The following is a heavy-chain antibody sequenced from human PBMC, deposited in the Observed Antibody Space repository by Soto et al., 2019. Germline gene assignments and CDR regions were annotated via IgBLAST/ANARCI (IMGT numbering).Heavy chain of an antibody. V-gene: IGHV3-23*01. CDR3: AKDPRGYSSSLLCWFDP. CDR1: GFTFSSYA. CDR2: VSGGGGST. J-gene: IGHJ5*02. D-gene: IGHD6-6*01. Sequence: EVQLLESGGGLVQPGGSLRLSCAASGFTFSSYAMSWVRQAPGKGLEWVSAVSGGGGSTYYADSVRGRFTISRDNSKNTLYLQMNSLRAEDTAVYYCAKDPRGYSSSLLCWFDPWGQGTLVTVSS.